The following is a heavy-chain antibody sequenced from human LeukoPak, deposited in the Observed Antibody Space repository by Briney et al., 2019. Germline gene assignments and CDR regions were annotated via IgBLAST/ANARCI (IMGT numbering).Heavy chain of an antibody. D-gene: IGHD6-6*01. CDR2: IIPIFGTA. Sequence: ASVKVSCKASGGTFSSYAISWVRQAPGQGLEWMGGIIPIFGTANYAQKFQGRVTITADESTSTAYMELSSLRSEDTAVYYCARDLEYSSSSGGGYWGQGTLVTVSS. V-gene: IGHV1-69*13. J-gene: IGHJ4*02. CDR1: GGTFSSYA. CDR3: ARDLEYSSSSGGGY.